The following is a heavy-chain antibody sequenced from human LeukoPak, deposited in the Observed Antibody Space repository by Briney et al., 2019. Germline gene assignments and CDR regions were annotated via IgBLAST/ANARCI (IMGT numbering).Heavy chain of an antibody. V-gene: IGHV4-39*01. CDR3: ARRVAVTARYYFDF. D-gene: IGHD6-19*01. CDR1: GGSISSSTYS. CDR2: IYYSGST. Sequence: SETLSLTCTVSGGSISSSTYSWGWIRQPPGKGLEWIGNIYYSGSTYYNPSLKSRVTISVDTSKNQFSLKLNSVTAADTAVYFCARRVAVTARYYFDFWGQGTLVTVSS. J-gene: IGHJ4*02.